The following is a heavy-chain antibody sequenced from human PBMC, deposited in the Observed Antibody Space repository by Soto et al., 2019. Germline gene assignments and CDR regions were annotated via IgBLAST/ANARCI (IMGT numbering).Heavy chain of an antibody. CDR2: IDWDDDE. V-gene: IGHV2-70*11. CDR1: GFSLSTSGMC. Sequence: SGPTLVNPTQTLTLTCTFSGFSLSTSGMCVSWIRQPPGKALEWLARIDWDDDEYYSTSLKTRLTISKVTSKNQVVLTMTNMDPVDTATYYCARIDFWSGYYRDYYYMDVWGKGTTVTVSS. CDR3: ARIDFWSGYYRDYYYMDV. J-gene: IGHJ6*03. D-gene: IGHD3-3*01.